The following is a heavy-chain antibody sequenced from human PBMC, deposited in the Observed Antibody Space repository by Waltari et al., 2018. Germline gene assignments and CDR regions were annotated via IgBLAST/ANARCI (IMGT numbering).Heavy chain of an antibody. J-gene: IGHJ4*02. V-gene: IGHV4-59*01. CDR3: ARVTRSSSIDY. CDR2: IYYSGST. Sequence: QVQLQESGPGLVKPSETLSLTCTVSGGSISRYYWPWIRQPPGKGLEWIGYIYYSGSTNYNPSLKSRVTISVDTSKNQFSLKLSSVTAADTAVYYCARVTRSSSIDYWGQGTLVTVSS. CDR1: GGSISRYY. D-gene: IGHD6-6*01.